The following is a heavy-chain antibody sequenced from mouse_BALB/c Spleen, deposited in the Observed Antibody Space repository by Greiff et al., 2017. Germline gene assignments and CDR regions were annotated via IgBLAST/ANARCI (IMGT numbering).Heavy chain of an antibody. CDR1: GFNIKDTY. CDR2: IDPANGNT. Sequence: EVQLVESGAELVKPGASVKLSCTASGFNIKDTYMHWVKQRPEQGLEWIGRIDPANGNTKYDPKFQGKATITADTSSNTAYLQLSSLTSEDTAVYYCARYDYDGAMDYWGQGTSVTVSS. D-gene: IGHD2-4*01. CDR3: ARYDYDGAMDY. V-gene: IGHV14-3*02. J-gene: IGHJ4*01.